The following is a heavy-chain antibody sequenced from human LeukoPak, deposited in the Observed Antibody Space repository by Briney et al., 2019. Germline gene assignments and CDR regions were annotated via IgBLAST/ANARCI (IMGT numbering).Heavy chain of an antibody. CDR1: GGSISSYY. V-gene: IGHV4-59*01. Sequence: SETLSLTCTVSGGSISSYYWSWIRQPTGKGLEGIVYIYYSWSTNYNPSLKSRVTISVDTSKNQFSLKLSSVTAADTAVYYCAREVYCGGDCPTYFDYWGQGTLVTVSS. D-gene: IGHD2-21*02. CDR2: IYYSWST. CDR3: AREVYCGGDCPTYFDY. J-gene: IGHJ4*02.